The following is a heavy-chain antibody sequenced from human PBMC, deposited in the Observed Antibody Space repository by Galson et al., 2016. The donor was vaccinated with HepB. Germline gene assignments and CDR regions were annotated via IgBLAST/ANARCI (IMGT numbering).Heavy chain of an antibody. CDR2: IWYDGSNK. CDR1: GFTFSSYG. D-gene: IGHD6-13*01. J-gene: IGHJ4*02. V-gene: IGHV3-33*01. Sequence: SLRLSCAASGFTFSSYGMHWVRQAPGKGLEWVAVIWYDGSNKYYADSVKGRFTISRDNSKKPLYLQMNSLRAEDTAVYYCARRSVSSWYSDYCGQGTLVTVSS. CDR3: ARRSVSSWYSDY.